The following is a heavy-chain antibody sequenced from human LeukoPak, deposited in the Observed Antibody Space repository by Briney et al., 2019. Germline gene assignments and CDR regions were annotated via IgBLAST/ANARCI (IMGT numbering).Heavy chain of an antibody. J-gene: IGHJ4*02. CDR3: ARSGYYYHNDY. CDR1: GFTFSSYW. D-gene: IGHD3-22*01. V-gene: IGHV3-74*01. CDR2: VNGDASST. Sequence: PGGSLRLSCAASGFTFSSYWMHWVRQARGKGLVGVSRVNGDASSTSYADSGRGRFTVTRDNAKNTLYLQMNSLRAEATVMYYCARSGYYYHNDYWGQGTLVTVSS.